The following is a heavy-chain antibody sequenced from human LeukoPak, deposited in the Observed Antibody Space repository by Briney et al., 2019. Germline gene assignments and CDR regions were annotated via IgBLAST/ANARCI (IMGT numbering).Heavy chain of an antibody. CDR1: GGSISSYY. V-gene: IGHV4-4*07. D-gene: IGHD5-18*01. Sequence: SETLSLTCTVSGGSISSYYWSWIRQPPGKGLEWIGRIYTSGSTNYNPSLKSRVTMSVDTSKNQFSLKLSSVTAADTAVYYCARRNVDTAMTDAFDIWGQGTMVTVSS. J-gene: IGHJ3*02. CDR3: ARRNVDTAMTDAFDI. CDR2: IYTSGST.